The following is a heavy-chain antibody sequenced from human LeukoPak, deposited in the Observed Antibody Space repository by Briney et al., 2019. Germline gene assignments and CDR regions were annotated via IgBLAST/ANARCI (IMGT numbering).Heavy chain of an antibody. CDR1: GGSISTYY. V-gene: IGHV4-59*12. CDR2: IDYSGGT. CDR3: ARVRGYSYGPWYGMDV. Sequence: SETLSLTCNVSGGSISTYYWSWIRQPPGKGLEWIGYIDYSGGTNYNPSLRGRVTMSVDRSKNQFSLKLSSVTAADTAVYYCARVRGYSYGPWYGMDVWGQGTTVTVSS. D-gene: IGHD5-18*01. J-gene: IGHJ6*02.